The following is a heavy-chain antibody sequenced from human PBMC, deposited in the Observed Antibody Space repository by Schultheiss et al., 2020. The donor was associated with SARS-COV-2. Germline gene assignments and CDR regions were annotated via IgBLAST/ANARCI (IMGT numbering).Heavy chain of an antibody. V-gene: IGHV4-34*01. D-gene: IGHD1-26*01. Sequence: SETLSLTCAVYGGSFSGYYWSWIRQPPGKGLEWIGEINHSGSTNYNPSLKSRVTISVDTYKNQFSLKLSSVTAADTAVYYCARDQPPSKWDYYYGMDVWGQGTTVTVSS. CDR1: GGSFSGYY. CDR3: ARDQPPSKWDYYYGMDV. CDR2: INHSGST. J-gene: IGHJ6*02.